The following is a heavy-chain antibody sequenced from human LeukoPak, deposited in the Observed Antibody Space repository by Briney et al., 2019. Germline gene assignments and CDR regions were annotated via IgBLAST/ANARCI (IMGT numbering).Heavy chain of an antibody. D-gene: IGHD6-13*01. CDR1: GYTFTSYD. V-gene: IGHV1-8*01. CDR2: MNPNSGNT. CDR3: ARGVRAAAGRGFVY. Sequence: ASVTVSCKASGYTFTSYDINWVRQATGQGLEWMGWMNPNSGNTGYAQKFQGRVTMTRNTSISTAYMELSSLRSEDTAVYYCARGVRAAAGRGFVYWGQGTLVTVSS. J-gene: IGHJ4*02.